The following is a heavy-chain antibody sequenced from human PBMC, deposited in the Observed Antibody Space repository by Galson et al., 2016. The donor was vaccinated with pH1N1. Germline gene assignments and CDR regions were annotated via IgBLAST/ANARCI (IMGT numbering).Heavy chain of an antibody. D-gene: IGHD3-22*01. V-gene: IGHV1-69*06. CDR3: AREDYYDTDLSDWYFDL. CDR1: GGTFGSYG. Sequence: SVKVSCKASGGTFGSYGINWVRQAPGQGLEWMGGIIPILNTAKYAQNFQGRVTITADKSTTTAYMELSSLRSEDTAVYYCAREDYYDTDLSDWYFDLWGRGTLLTVSS. J-gene: IGHJ2*01. CDR2: IIPILNTA.